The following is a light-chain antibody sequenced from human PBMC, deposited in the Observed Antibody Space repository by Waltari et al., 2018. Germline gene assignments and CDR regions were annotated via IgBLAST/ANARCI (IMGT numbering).Light chain of an antibody. CDR1: QSINSW. CDR2: KAS. Sequence: DIQMTQSPSTLSASVGDRVTISCRASQSINSWLAWYQQKPGKAPKLLIYKASNLQGGVPSRFSGGGSGTEFTLTISSLQPDDFATYYCQQYDSYPRTFGQGTKVEIK. CDR3: QQYDSYPRT. J-gene: IGKJ1*01. V-gene: IGKV1-5*03.